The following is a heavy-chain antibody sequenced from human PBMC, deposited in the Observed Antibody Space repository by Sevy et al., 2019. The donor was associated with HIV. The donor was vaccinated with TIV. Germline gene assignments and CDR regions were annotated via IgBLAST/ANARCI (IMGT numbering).Heavy chain of an antibody. Sequence: GGSLRLSCAASGFTFSDYYMSWIRQAPGKGLELVSYISGLTNYINYADSVKGRFTISRDNAKNSLYLQMNSLRAEDTAVYYCVRDQKGQFSAYDGAGYYGMDVWGPGTTVTVSS. CDR3: VRDQKGQFSAYDGAGYYGMDV. V-gene: IGHV3-11*06. CDR2: ISGLTNYI. J-gene: IGHJ6*02. CDR1: GFTFSDYY. D-gene: IGHD5-12*01.